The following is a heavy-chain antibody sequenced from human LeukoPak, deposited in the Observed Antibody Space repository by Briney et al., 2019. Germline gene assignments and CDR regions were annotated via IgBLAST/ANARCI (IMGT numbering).Heavy chain of an antibody. CDR1: GGTFSTYA. CDR3: ARDQGLTAPPPHGLDV. V-gene: IGHV1-69*04. CDR2: IIPVLNIT. D-gene: IGHD5-18*01. J-gene: IGHJ6*02. Sequence: SVKVSCKASGGTFSTYAISWVRQAPGQGLEWMGRIIPVLNITTYAQKFQGSVTITADTSTSTVYMELSSLRSEETAVYYCARDQGLTAPPPHGLDVWGQGTTVIVSS.